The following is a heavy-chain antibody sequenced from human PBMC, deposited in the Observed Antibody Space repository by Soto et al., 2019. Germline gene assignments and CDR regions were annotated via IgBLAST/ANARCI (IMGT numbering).Heavy chain of an antibody. Sequence: PSETLSLTCAVYGGSFSGYYWSWIRQPPGKGLEWIGEINHSGSTNYNPSLKSRVTISVDTSKNQFSLKLSSVTAADTAVYYCARGPITVTSSNYYYYYGMDVWGQGTTVTVSS. D-gene: IGHD2-21*02. CDR3: ARGPITVTSSNYYYYYGMDV. CDR2: INHSGST. V-gene: IGHV4-34*01. CDR1: GGSFSGYY. J-gene: IGHJ6*02.